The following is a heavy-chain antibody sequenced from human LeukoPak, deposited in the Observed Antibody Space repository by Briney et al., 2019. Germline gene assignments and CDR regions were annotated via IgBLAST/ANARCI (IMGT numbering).Heavy chain of an antibody. CDR2: INSDGSST. D-gene: IGHD3-22*01. V-gene: IGHV3-74*01. J-gene: IGHJ4*02. CDR1: GFTFSSYW. CDR3: AKGLYYYDSSGYYYSRALDY. Sequence: GGSLRLSCAASGFTFSSYWMHWVRQAPGKGLVWVSRINSDGSSTSYADSVKGRFTISRDNAKNTLYLQMNSLRAEDTAVYYCAKGLYYYDSSGYYYSRALDYWGQGTLVTVSS.